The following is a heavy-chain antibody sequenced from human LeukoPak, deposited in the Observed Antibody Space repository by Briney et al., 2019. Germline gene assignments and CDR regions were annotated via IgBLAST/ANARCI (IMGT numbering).Heavy chain of an antibody. CDR3: ARPLPEYCSGGSCYS. Sequence: PGESLNISCKGSGYSFTSYWIGWVRQMPGKGLEWMGIIYPGDSDTRYSPSFQGQVTISADKSISTAYLQWSSLKASDTAMYYCARPLPEYCSGGSCYSWGQGTLVTVSS. D-gene: IGHD2-15*01. CDR2: IYPGDSDT. J-gene: IGHJ4*02. CDR1: GYSFTSYW. V-gene: IGHV5-51*01.